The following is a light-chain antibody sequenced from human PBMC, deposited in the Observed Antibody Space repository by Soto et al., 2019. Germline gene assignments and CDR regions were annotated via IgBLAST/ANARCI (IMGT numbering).Light chain of an antibody. Sequence: QSALTQPASVSGSPGQSITISYTGTSSDVGGYNYVSWYQQHPGKAPKLMIFDVSNRPSGVSNRFSGSKSGNTASLTISGLQAEDEADYHCSSYTGSSTLYVFGTGTKLTVL. CDR2: DVS. J-gene: IGLJ1*01. CDR1: SSDVGGYNY. V-gene: IGLV2-14*01. CDR3: SSYTGSSTLYV.